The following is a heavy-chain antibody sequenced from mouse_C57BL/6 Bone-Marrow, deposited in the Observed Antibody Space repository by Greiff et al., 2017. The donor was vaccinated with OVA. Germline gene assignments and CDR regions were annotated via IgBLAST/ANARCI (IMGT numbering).Heavy chain of an antibody. J-gene: IGHJ4*01. CDR1: GFTFSDYY. Sequence: EVMLVESGGGLVQPGGSLKLSCAASGFTFSDYYMYWVRQTPEKRLEWVAYISNGGGSTYYPDTVKGRFTISRDNAKNTLYLQMSRLKSEDTAMYYCARWYYYAMDYWGQGTSVTVSS. CDR2: ISNGGGST. CDR3: ARWYYYAMDY. V-gene: IGHV5-12*01.